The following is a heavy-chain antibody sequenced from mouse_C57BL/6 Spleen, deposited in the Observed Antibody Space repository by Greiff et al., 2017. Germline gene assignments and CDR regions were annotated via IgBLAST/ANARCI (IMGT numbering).Heavy chain of an antibody. CDR1: GYTFTSYW. V-gene: IGHV1-64*01. Sequence: QVQLQQPGAELVKPGASVKLSCKASGYTFTSYWMHWVKQRPGQGLEWIGMIHPNSGSTNYNEKFKSKATLTVDKSSSTAYMQLGSLTSEDSAVYYCARSYDGYYYYAMDYWGQGTSVTVSS. J-gene: IGHJ4*01. CDR2: IHPNSGST. D-gene: IGHD2-3*01. CDR3: ARSYDGYYYYAMDY.